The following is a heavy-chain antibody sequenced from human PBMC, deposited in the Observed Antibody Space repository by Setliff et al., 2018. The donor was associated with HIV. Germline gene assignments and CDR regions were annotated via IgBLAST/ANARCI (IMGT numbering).Heavy chain of an antibody. D-gene: IGHD5-18*01. J-gene: IGHJ6*03. V-gene: IGHV4-38-2*02. CDR3: ARDGYTNGYGYYYFYMDV. Sequence: TSETLSLTCTVSGGSITSDYYWGWIRQPPGKGLEWIGSIYYSGSTYYNPSLKSRVSISIDTSKNQFSLKLSYVTAADTAVYFCARDGYTNGYGYYYFYMDVWGKGTTVTVSS. CDR2: IYYSGST. CDR1: GGSITSDYY.